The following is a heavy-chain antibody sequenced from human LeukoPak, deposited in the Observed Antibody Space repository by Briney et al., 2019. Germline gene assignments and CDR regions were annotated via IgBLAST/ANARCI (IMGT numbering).Heavy chain of an antibody. CDR3: ARDGDGYNEEAFDY. D-gene: IGHD5-24*01. V-gene: IGHV4-38-2*02. J-gene: IGHJ4*02. CDR1: GYSISSGYY. CDR2: IYHSGST. Sequence: SETLSLTCTVSGYSISSGYYWGWIRQPPGKGLEWIGSIYHSGSTYYNPSLKSRVTISVDTSKNQFSLKLSSVTAADTAVYYCARDGDGYNEEAFDYWGQGALVTVSS.